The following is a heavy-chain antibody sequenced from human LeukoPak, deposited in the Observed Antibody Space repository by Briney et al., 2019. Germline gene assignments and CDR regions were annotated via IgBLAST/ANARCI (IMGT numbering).Heavy chain of an antibody. CDR1: GLTFSNAC. J-gene: IGHJ4*02. Sequence: GGSLRLSCAASGLTFSNACMSWVRQAPGKGLEWVGRIKSKTEGETTDYATPVKGRFTISRDDPKDTLYLQMDSLKTEDTAVHYCTTYSSGPWHWGQGTLVTVSS. D-gene: IGHD6-19*01. V-gene: IGHV3-15*01. CDR2: IKSKTEGETT. CDR3: TTYSSGPWH.